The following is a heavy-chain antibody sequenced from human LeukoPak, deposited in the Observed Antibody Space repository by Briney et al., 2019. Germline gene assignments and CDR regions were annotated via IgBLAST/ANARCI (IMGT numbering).Heavy chain of an antibody. CDR1: GFTFSTYG. D-gene: IGHD3-10*01. Sequence: GGSLRLSCAASGFTFSTYGMHWVRQAPGKGLEWLAFIRDDGGVKKYADSVKGRFTISRDNSKNSLYLQMNSLRPDDTAMYYCTKFGAPHFFDIWGQGTMVTASS. J-gene: IGHJ3*02. V-gene: IGHV3-30*02. CDR3: TKFGAPHFFDI. CDR2: IRDDGGVK.